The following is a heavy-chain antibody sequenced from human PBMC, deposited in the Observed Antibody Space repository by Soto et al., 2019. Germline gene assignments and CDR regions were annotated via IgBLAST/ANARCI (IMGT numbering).Heavy chain of an antibody. CDR1: GFTFSRYW. CDR2: IKQDGGEK. V-gene: IGHV3-7*05. Sequence: GGSLRLSCAASGFTFSRYWMTWVRQAPGKGLEWVANIKQDGGEKHYVDSVKGRFTISRDNTKNSLNLQLNSLRAEDTAVYDCARMDDFWSGYYFDYWGQGTLVTVSS. J-gene: IGHJ4*02. D-gene: IGHD3-3*01. CDR3: ARMDDFWSGYYFDY.